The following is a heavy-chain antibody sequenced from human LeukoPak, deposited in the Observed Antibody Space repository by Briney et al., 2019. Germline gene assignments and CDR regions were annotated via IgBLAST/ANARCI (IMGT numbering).Heavy chain of an antibody. CDR2: ISSSGSTI. D-gene: IGHD1-26*01. J-gene: IGHJ3*02. CDR3: ARLHSGKNAFDI. Sequence: GGSLRLSCAASGFTFSSYEMNWVRQVPGKGLEWVSYISSSGSTIYYADSVKGRFTISRDNAKNSLYLQMDSLRAEDTAVYYCARLHSGKNAFDIWGQGTMVTVSS. CDR1: GFTFSSYE. V-gene: IGHV3-48*03.